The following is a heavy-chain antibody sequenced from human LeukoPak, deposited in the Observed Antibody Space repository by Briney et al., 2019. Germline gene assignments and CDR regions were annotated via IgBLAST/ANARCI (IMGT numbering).Heavy chain of an antibody. CDR1: GGSISSGGYS. CDR3: ARGYHCSSTSCSNDY. D-gene: IGHD2-2*01. V-gene: IGHV4-30-2*01. CDR2: IYHSGST. Sequence: SETLSLTCAVSGGSISSGGYSWSWIRQPPGKGLEWIGYIYHSGSTYYNPSLKSRVTISVDRSKNQFSLKLSSVTAADTAVYYCARGYHCSSTSCSNDYWGQGTLVTVSS. J-gene: IGHJ4*02.